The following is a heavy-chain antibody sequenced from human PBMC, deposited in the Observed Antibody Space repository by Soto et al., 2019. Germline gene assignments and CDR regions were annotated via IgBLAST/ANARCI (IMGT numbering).Heavy chain of an antibody. CDR1: GFTFSSYA. D-gene: IGHD2-2*01. Sequence: PGGSLRLSCAASGFTFSSYAMHWVRQAPGKGLEWVAAISYDASKKYYADSVKGRLTISRDNSKNTLYLQMNSLRAEETAVYYCARGPSSLTRFDYWGPGTLVTVSS. CDR2: ISYDASKK. J-gene: IGHJ4*02. CDR3: ARGPSSLTRFDY. V-gene: IGHV3-30-3*01.